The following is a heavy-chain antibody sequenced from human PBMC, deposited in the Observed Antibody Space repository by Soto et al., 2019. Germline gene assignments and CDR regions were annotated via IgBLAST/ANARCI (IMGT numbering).Heavy chain of an antibody. Sequence: SETLSLTCTVSGGSISRYYWSWIRQPPGKGLEWIGYIYYSGSTYYNPSLKSRVTISVDTSKNEISLKLSSVTAADTAVYYCASSKYSSSSAYFDHWGQGTLVTVSS. J-gene: IGHJ4*02. CDR3: ASSKYSSSSAYFDH. CDR1: GGSISRYY. D-gene: IGHD6-6*01. V-gene: IGHV4-59*01. CDR2: IYYSGST.